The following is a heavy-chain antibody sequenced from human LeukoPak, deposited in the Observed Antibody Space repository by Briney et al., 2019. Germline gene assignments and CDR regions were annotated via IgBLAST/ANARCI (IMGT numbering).Heavy chain of an antibody. D-gene: IGHD1-7*01. Sequence: GASVKVSCKASGYTFTSYYMHWVRQAPGPGLEWMGIINPSGGSTSYAQKFQGRVTMTRDTSTSTVYMELSSLRSEDTAVYYCARSDPAKLQFDYWGQGTLVTVSS. CDR2: INPSGGST. V-gene: IGHV1-46*03. CDR1: GYTFTSYY. J-gene: IGHJ4*02. CDR3: ARSDPAKLQFDY.